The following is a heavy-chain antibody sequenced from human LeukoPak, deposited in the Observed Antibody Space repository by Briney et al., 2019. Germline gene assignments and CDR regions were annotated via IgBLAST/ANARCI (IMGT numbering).Heavy chain of an antibody. V-gene: IGHV3-74*01. CDR1: GFTFSSYW. CDR3: ARGIYGSGSYYPNWFDP. CDR2: INSDGSST. Sequence: GGSLRLSCAASGFTFSSYWMHWVRQAPGKGLVWVSRINSDGSSTSYADSVKVRFTISRDNAKNTLYLQMNSLRAEDTAVYYCARGIYGSGSYYPNWFDPWGQGTLVTVSS. D-gene: IGHD3-10*01. J-gene: IGHJ5*02.